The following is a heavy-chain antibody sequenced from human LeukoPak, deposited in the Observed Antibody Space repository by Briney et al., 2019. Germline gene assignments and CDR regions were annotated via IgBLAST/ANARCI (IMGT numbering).Heavy chain of an antibody. CDR2: IYYSGST. CDR3: ARQDSSGWYRLRAFDI. CDR1: GGSINTPNYY. V-gene: IGHV4-39*01. Sequence: PSETLSLTCTVSGGSINTPNYYWGWIRQPPGKGLEWIGSIYYSGSTYYNPSLKSRVTISVDTSKNQFSLKLSSVTAADTAVYYCARQDSSGWYRLRAFDIWGQGTMVTVSS. J-gene: IGHJ3*02. D-gene: IGHD6-19*01.